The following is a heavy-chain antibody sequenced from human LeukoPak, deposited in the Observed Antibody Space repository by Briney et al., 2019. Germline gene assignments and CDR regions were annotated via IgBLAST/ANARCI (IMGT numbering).Heavy chain of an antibody. J-gene: IGHJ6*02. V-gene: IGHV4-61*05. CDR1: GGSISSSSNY. CDR3: TRRATYYGVDV. Sequence: PSETLSLTCTVSGGSISSSSNYWGWIRQPPGKGLEWIGYIYYSGTTNYNPSLKSRVTISADTSKNQFSLKLSSVTAADTAVYYCTRRATYYGVDVWGQGTTVTVSS. CDR2: IYYSGTT.